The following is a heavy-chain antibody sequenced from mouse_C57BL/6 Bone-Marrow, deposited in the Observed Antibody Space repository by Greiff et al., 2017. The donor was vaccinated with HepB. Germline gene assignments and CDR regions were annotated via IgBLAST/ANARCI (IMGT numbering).Heavy chain of an antibody. CDR3: ARAGNPRASYWYFDV. Sequence: EVQLVESGGGLVKPGGSLKLSCAASGFTFSDYGMHWVRQAPEKGLEWVAYISSGSSTIYYADTVKGRFTISRDNAKNTLFLQMTSLRSEDTAMYYCARAGNPRASYWYFDVWGTGTTVTVSS. D-gene: IGHD2-1*01. J-gene: IGHJ1*03. CDR1: GFTFSDYG. CDR2: ISSGSSTI. V-gene: IGHV5-17*01.